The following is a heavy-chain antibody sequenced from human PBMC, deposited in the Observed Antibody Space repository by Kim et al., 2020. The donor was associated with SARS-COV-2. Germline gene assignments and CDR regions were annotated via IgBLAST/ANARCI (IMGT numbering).Heavy chain of an antibody. CDR1: GFTFSRFW. Sequence: GGSLRLSCAASGFTFSRFWMSWVRQPPGKGLEWVATIKEDGSETYYVDSVRGRFTISRDNAKNSLYLQMNSLRVEDTAVYYCATHSGIIWGQGTMVTVSA. J-gene: IGHJ3*02. V-gene: IGHV3-7*03. CDR2: IKEDGSET. D-gene: IGHD5-12*01. CDR3: ATHSGII.